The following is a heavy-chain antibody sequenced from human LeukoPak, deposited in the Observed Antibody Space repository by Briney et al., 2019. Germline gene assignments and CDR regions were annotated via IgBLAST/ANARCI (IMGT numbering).Heavy chain of an antibody. CDR1: GFTFSSYE. D-gene: IGHD2-15*01. J-gene: IGHJ4*02. CDR2: ISSSGSTI. V-gene: IGHV3-48*03. Sequence: GGSLRLSCAASGFTFSSYEMNWVRQAPGKGLEWVSYISSSGSTIYYADSVKGRFTISRDNAKNSLYLQMNSLRAGDTAVYYCARAEVAATFDYWGQGTLVTVSS. CDR3: ARAEVAATFDY.